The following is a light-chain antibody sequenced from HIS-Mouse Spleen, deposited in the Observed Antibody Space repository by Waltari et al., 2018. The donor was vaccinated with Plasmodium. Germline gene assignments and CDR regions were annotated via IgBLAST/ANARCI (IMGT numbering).Light chain of an antibody. Sequence: SYELTQPPSVSVSPGQTARLTCSGDALPKKSASWYQQKSGQAPVLVIYEDSKRPSGIPERFSGASSGTMATLTICGAQVEDEADYYCYSTDSSGNHRVFGGGTKLTVL. CDR2: EDS. J-gene: IGLJ3*02. V-gene: IGLV3-10*01. CDR3: YSTDSSGNHRV. CDR1: ALPKKS.